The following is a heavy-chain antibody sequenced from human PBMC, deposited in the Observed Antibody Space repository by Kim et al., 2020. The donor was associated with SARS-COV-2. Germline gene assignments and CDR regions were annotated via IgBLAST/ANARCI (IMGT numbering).Heavy chain of an antibody. CDR1: GYTFINYW. D-gene: IGHD3-9*01. Sequence: GESLKISCKGSGYTFINYWINWVRQTPGKGLEWMGNIDPSDSNTNYSPSFQGHVTISVDRSIDTAYLQWSGLKASDTGIYYCARLGDVLNPPWGQGTLVTVSS. CDR2: IDPSDSNT. J-gene: IGHJ4*02. CDR3: ARLGDVLNPP. V-gene: IGHV5-10-1*01.